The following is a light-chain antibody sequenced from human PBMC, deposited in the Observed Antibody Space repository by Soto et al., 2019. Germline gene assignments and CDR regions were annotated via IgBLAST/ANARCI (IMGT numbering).Light chain of an antibody. Sequence: DIQMTQSPSSLSASLGDRVTITCRASQNIDNYLNWYQQKPGKAPKLLIYATSTLQSGVPSRFSGSGSGTEFTLTISSLQAEDFVTYFCQESYTTPAVSFGGGTKVEIK. V-gene: IGKV1-39*01. CDR2: ATS. CDR3: QESYTTPAVS. J-gene: IGKJ4*01. CDR1: QNIDNY.